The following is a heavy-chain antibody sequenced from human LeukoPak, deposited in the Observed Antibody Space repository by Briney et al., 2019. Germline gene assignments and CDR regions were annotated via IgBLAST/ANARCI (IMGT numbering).Heavy chain of an antibody. CDR3: ARNWFDP. Sequence: SGGSLRLSCAASGFTVSSDYMSWVRQAPGKGLEWVSVIYSGGSTYYAGSVKGRFTISRDKSKNTVYLQMNSLRFEDTAMYYCARNWFDPWGQGTLVTVSS. V-gene: IGHV3-53*05. CDR1: GFTVSSDY. CDR2: IYSGGST. J-gene: IGHJ5*02.